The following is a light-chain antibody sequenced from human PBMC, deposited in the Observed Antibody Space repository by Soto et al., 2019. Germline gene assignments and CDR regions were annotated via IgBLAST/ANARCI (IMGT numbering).Light chain of an antibody. Sequence: DIQMTQSPSSLSASVGDRVTITCRASQGIGNRLGWYQHNPGKAPKRLIYAASSLQSGVPSRFSGSGSGTDFTLTINGLQPVDFATYYCLHHYNYPRTFGQGTKV. CDR3: LHHYNYPRT. CDR1: QGIGNR. J-gene: IGKJ1*01. CDR2: AAS. V-gene: IGKV1-17*01.